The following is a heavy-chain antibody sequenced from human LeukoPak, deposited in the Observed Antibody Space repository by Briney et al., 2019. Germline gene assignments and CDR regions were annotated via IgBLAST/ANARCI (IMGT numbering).Heavy chain of an antibody. D-gene: IGHD2-15*01. CDR2: IWYDGSNK. J-gene: IGHJ4*02. CDR1: GFTFSSYG. CDR3: AKVVGGYYFDY. Sequence: GGSLRLSCAASGFTFSSYGMHWVRQAPGKGLEWVAVIWYDGSNKYYADSVKGRFTISRDNSKNTLYLQMNSLRAEDTAVYYCAKVVGGYYFDYWGQGTLVTVSS. V-gene: IGHV3-33*06.